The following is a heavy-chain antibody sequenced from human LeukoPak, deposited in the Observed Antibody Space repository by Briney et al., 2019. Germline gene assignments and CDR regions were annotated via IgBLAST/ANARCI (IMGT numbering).Heavy chain of an antibody. CDR2: IYYSGST. J-gene: IGHJ4*02. CDR3: ARDISGYDYFDY. CDR1: GGSISSYY. D-gene: IGHD5-12*01. V-gene: IGHV4-59*01. Sequence: SETLSLTCTVSGGSISSYYWSWIRQPPGKGLEWLGYIYYSGSTNYNPSLKSRVTISVDTSKNQFSLKLSSVTAADTAVYYCARDISGYDYFDYWGQGTLVTVSS.